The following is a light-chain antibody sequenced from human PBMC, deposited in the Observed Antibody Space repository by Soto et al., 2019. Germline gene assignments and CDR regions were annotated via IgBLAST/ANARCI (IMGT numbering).Light chain of an antibody. CDR2: DSS. Sequence: EIVLTQSPATLSLSPGDRVTLSCRASQTVGRYLSWYQHSPGQGPRLVVYDSSNRATGIPARFSGSGSETGFTLTISSLLPEDFAVYYCQQRLHWPITFGQGTRLEIK. J-gene: IGKJ5*01. CDR1: QTVGRY. V-gene: IGKV3-11*01. CDR3: QQRLHWPIT.